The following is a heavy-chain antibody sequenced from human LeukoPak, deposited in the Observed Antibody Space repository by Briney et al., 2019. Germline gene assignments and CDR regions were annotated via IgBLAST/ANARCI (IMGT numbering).Heavy chain of an antibody. J-gene: IGHJ4*02. Sequence: GESLKISCKASGYSFTTYYITWVRQMPGKGLEWMGRIDPSDSSTNYSPSFQGHVTISADKSISTAYLQWSSLKASDTAMYYCARRSTSFDYWGQGTLVTVSS. CDR3: ARRSTSFDY. CDR1: GYSFTTYY. CDR2: IDPSDSST. V-gene: IGHV5-10-1*01. D-gene: IGHD2-2*01.